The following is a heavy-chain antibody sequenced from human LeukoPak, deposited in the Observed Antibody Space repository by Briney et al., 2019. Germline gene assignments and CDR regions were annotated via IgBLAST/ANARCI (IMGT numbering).Heavy chain of an antibody. Sequence: SETLSLTCAVSGGSLSYYYWSWIRHPPGKGLEWIGYIYYSGGSNYNPSLKSRVTISVDTSKNQFSLRLSSVTAADTAVYYCARTTMVRGVFDAFDVWGQGTMVTVSS. CDR3: ARTTMVRGVFDAFDV. V-gene: IGHV4-59*01. J-gene: IGHJ3*01. CDR1: GGSLSYYY. D-gene: IGHD3-10*01. CDR2: IYYSGGS.